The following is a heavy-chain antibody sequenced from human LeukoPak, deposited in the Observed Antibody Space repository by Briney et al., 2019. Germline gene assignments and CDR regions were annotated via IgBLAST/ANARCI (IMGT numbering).Heavy chain of an antibody. D-gene: IGHD5-18*01. CDR1: GGSISSGSYY. CDR3: AREIQTDNWFDP. CDR2: IYTSGST. J-gene: IGHJ5*02. V-gene: IGHV4-61*02. Sequence: SQTLSLTCTVSGGSISSGSYYWSWIRQPAGKGLEWIGRIYTSGSTNYNPSLKSRVTMSVDTSKNQFSLKLSSVTAADTAVYYCAREIQTDNWFDPWGQGTLVTVSS.